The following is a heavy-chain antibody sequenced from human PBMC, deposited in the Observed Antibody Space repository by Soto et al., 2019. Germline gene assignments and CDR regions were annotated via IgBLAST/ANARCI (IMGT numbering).Heavy chain of an antibody. Sequence: ASVKVSCKASGYTFTGYYMHWVRQAPGQGLEWMGWINPNSGGTNYAQKFQGWVTMTRDTSISTAYMELSRLRSDDTAVYYCARDYYGDGYYFDCWGQGTLVTVSS. D-gene: IGHD4-17*01. CDR2: INPNSGGT. CDR3: ARDYYGDGYYFDC. CDR1: GYTFTGYY. V-gene: IGHV1-2*04. J-gene: IGHJ4*02.